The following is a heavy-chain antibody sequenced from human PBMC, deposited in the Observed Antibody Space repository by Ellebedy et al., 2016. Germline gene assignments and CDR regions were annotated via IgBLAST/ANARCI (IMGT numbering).Heavy chain of an antibody. J-gene: IGHJ6*03. CDR3: ARPRNYGDMDV. CDR1: GFTVSSNY. Sequence: GGSLRLSXAASGFTVSSNYMSWVRQAPGKGLEWVSVIYSGGSTDYAGSVTGRFIISRDNSKNMVYLQMNNLRAEDTAVYYCARPRNYGDMDVWGNGTTVTVSS. D-gene: IGHD3-16*01. V-gene: IGHV3-53*01. CDR2: IYSGGST.